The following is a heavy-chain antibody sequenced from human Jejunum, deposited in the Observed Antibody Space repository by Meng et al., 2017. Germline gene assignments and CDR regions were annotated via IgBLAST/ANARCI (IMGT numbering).Heavy chain of an antibody. CDR2: IHYSGGT. D-gene: IGHD4-23*01. CDR1: GGSMNRAGHY. Sequence: VQLRQAGPGLVKPAQTLSLPCTVYGGSMNRAGHYWSWIRQDPGKGLEWIGYIHYSGGTYYNPSLKSRVTISVDTSKNQFSLKLNSVSAADTAVYYCARATAGNSEYFQNWGQGTLVTVSS. J-gene: IGHJ1*01. V-gene: IGHV4-31*03. CDR3: ARATAGNSEYFQN.